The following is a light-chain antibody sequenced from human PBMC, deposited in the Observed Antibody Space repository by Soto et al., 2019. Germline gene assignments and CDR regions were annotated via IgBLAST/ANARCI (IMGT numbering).Light chain of an antibody. CDR2: DAS. CDR1: QSLLHSNEYNY. V-gene: IGKV2-28*01. Sequence: DIVMTQSPLSLPVTPGEPASISWRSSQSLLHSNEYNYLDWSLQKPGQSPQLLIYDASSRATGIPDRFSGGGSGTDFTLTISRLVPEDFAVYYWLLFSSYTLPVGGGTKVDIX. J-gene: IGKJ4*01. CDR3: LLFSSYTLP.